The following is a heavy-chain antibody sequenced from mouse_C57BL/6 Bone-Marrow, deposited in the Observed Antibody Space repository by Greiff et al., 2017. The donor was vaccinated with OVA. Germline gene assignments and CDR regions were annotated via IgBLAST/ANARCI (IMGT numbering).Heavy chain of an antibody. CDR2: ILPGSGST. V-gene: IGHV1-9*01. CDR1: GYTFTGYW. Sequence: LVESGAELMKPGASVKLSCKATGYTFTGYWIEWVKQRPGHGLEWIGEILPGSGSTNYNEKFKGKATFTADTSSNTAYMQLSRLTTEDSAIYYCARDGTYYGGGYWYFDVWGTGTTVTVSS. J-gene: IGHJ1*03. CDR3: ARDGTYYGGGYWYFDV. D-gene: IGHD1-1*01.